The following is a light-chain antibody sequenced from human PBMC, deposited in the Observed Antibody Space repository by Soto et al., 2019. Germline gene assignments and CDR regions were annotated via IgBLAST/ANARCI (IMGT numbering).Light chain of an antibody. CDR3: QSSDSSLNV. CDR2: EVS. CDR1: SSDVGAYNY. Sequence: QSALTQPASVSGSPGQSITISCTGTSSDVGAYNYVSWYQQYPGKAPKLMIHEVSKRPSGVSNRFSGSKSGNTASLTISGLQAEDEADYYCQSSDSSLNVFGTGTKVTVL. J-gene: IGLJ1*01. V-gene: IGLV2-14*01.